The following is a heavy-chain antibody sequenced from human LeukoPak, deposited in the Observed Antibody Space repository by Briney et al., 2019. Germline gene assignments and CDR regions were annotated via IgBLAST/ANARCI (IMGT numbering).Heavy chain of an antibody. D-gene: IGHD3-10*01. J-gene: IGHJ4*02. CDR1: GFTFSSYG. CDR2: ISYDGSNK. CDR3: ARDYLRGGRFVGGWKRLDY. Sequence: PGGSLRLSCAASGFTFSSYGMHWVRQAPGKGLEWVAVISYDGSNKYYADSVKGRFTISRDNSKNTLYLQMNSLRAEDTAVYYCARDYLRGGRFVGGWKRLDYWGQGTLVTVSS. V-gene: IGHV3-30*03.